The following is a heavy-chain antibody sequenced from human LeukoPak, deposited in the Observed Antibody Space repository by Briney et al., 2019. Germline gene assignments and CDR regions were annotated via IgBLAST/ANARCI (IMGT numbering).Heavy chain of an antibody. CDR1: GHSISSGYY. Sequence: SETLSLTCTVSGHSISSGYYWGWIRQPPGKGLEGIGNIYHSGSTYYNPSLKSRVTISVDTSKNQFSLKLSSVTAADTAVYYCARDTTGTTGPDYWGQGTLVTVSS. D-gene: IGHD1-1*01. J-gene: IGHJ4*02. V-gene: IGHV4-38-2*02. CDR2: IYHSGST. CDR3: ARDTTGTTGPDY.